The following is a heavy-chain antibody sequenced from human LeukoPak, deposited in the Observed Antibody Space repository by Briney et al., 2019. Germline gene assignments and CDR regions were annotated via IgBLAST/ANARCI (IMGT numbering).Heavy chain of an antibody. D-gene: IGHD1-26*01. V-gene: IGHV1-69*13. CDR2: IIPIFGTA. J-gene: IGHJ6*02. Sequence: ASVKASCKASGGTFSSYAISWVRQAPGQGLEWMGGIIPIFGTANYAQKFQGRVTITADESTSTAYMELSSLRSEDTAVYYCARDLGPPKWELDPPPVEYGMDVWGQGTTVTASS. CDR3: ARDLGPPKWELDPPPVEYGMDV. CDR1: GGTFSSYA.